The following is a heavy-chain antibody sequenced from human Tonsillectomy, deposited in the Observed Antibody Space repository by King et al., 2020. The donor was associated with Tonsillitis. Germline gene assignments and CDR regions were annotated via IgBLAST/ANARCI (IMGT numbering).Heavy chain of an antibody. CDR1: GFTFSSFG. D-gene: IGHD6-19*01. V-gene: IGHV3-30*02. Sequence: VQLVESGGGVVQPGGSMRLSCAAYGFTFSSFGMHWVRQAPGKGLEWVAFIRNDGSIKYYADSVKGQFTISRDNSKDTLYLQMNSLRAEDTAVYYCAKDSAGNGWSQAHYYFDYWGQGNLVTVSS. CDR3: AKDSAGNGWSQAHYYFDY. CDR2: IRNDGSIK. J-gene: IGHJ4*02.